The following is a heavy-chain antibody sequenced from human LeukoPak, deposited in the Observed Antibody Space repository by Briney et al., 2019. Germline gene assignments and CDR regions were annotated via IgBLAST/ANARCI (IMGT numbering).Heavy chain of an antibody. D-gene: IGHD2-8*01. Sequence: GGSLRLSCVASGFSFSSDSMLWVRHGPGKGLEWVSSMRGDSRDTYYADSVKGRFIISRDNSKNTLNLRLNSLKAEDTAVYFCAKEYCSNGVCYVGFDSWGQGTLVTVSS. CDR3: AKEYCSNGVCYVGFDS. V-gene: IGHV3-23*01. CDR1: GFSFSSDS. CDR2: MRGDSRDT. J-gene: IGHJ4*02.